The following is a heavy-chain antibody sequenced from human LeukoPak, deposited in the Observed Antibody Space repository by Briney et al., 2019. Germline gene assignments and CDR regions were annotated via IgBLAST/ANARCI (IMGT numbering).Heavy chain of an antibody. CDR2: ISWNSGSI. J-gene: IGHJ4*02. V-gene: IGHV3-9*01. D-gene: IGHD3-9*01. CDR3: AKGMYDILTGYQDY. Sequence: GRSLRLSCAASGFTFDDYAMHWVRQAPGKGLEWVSGISWNSGSIGYADSVKGRFIISRENAKNSLYLQMNSLRAEDTALYYCAKGMYDILTGYQDYWGQGTLVTVSS. CDR1: GFTFDDYA.